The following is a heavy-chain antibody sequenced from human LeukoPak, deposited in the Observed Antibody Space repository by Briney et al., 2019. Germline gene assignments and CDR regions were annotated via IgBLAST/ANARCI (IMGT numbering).Heavy chain of an antibody. V-gene: IGHV3-23*01. D-gene: IGHD1-26*01. J-gene: IGHJ4*02. Sequence: PGGSLRLSCAASAFTFSSYWMSWVHQAPGKGLEWVSAISGSGGSTYYADSVKGRFTISRDNSKNTLYLQMNSLRAEDTAVYYCAKRGSGFDYWGQGTLVTVSS. CDR3: AKRGSGFDY. CDR1: AFTFSSYW. CDR2: ISGSGGST.